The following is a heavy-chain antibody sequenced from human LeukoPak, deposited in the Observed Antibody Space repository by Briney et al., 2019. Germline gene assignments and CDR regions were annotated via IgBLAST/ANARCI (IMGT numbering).Heavy chain of an antibody. D-gene: IGHD2-2*01. CDR3: AREAVVVPAAMGSPTNALVFDY. V-gene: IGHV4-4*07. CDR1: GGSISTYY. Sequence: SETLSLTCTVSGGSISTYYWSWIRQPAGKGLEWIGRIYTSGSTNYNPSLKSRVTMSVDTSKNQFSLKLSSVTAADTAVYYCAREAVVVPAAMGSPTNALVFDYWGQGTLVTVSS. J-gene: IGHJ4*02. CDR2: IYTSGST.